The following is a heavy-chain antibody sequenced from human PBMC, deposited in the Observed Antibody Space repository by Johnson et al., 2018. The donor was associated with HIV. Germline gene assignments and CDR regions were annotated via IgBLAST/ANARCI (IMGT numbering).Heavy chain of an antibody. J-gene: IGHJ3*02. Sequence: QVQLVESGGGVVQPGRSLRLSCTASAFTFSDYYMGWIRQTPGKGLEWVSYISSSGTTVYYADSVQVRFSISRDTAKHSLYLQMNSLRAEDTADYYCARDPGNGGRPFDAFDIWGQGTMVTVSS. V-gene: IGHV3-11*04. CDR3: ARDPGNGGRPFDAFDI. CDR1: AFTFSDYY. CDR2: ISSSGTTV. D-gene: IGHD4-23*01.